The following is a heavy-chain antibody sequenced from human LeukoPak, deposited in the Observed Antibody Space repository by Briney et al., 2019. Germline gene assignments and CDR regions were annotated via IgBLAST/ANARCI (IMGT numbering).Heavy chain of an antibody. Sequence: GASVKVSCKASGYTFTSYYIHWVRQAPGQGLDWMGWINPNSGGTNYAQKFHGRVTMSRDTSISTAYMELSRLRSDDTAVFFCARYTSGLSPFDYWGQGTLVTVSS. V-gene: IGHV1-2*02. J-gene: IGHJ4*02. CDR3: ARYTSGLSPFDY. D-gene: IGHD6-19*01. CDR2: INPNSGGT. CDR1: GYTFTSYY.